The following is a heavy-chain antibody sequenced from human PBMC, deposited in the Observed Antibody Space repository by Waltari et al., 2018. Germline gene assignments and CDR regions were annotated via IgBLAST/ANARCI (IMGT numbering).Heavy chain of an antibody. J-gene: IGHJ4*02. V-gene: IGHV3-74*01. CDR1: GFPFRNYW. Sequence: DVQLVESGGGLVQPGGSLRLSCAPSGFPFRNYWMHWVRQAPGKGLLCVARINPDGRETNYADSVKGRFTIARDNAKNTLYLQMNSLRGEDTAVYYCVRGSNDWIGLDYWGQGALVTVSS. D-gene: IGHD3-9*01. CDR2: INPDGRET. CDR3: VRGSNDWIGLDY.